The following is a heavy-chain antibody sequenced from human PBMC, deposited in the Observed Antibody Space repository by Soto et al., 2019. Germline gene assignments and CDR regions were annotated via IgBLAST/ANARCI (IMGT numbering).Heavy chain of an antibody. Sequence: QVHLVQSGAEVKKPGASVKVSCKGSGYGFTTYGITWVRQAPGQGLEWMAWISAHNGNTNYAQKLQGRVTVTRDTSTSTAYMELRRLRSDDTAVYYCARGRYGDYWGQGALFTVSS. V-gene: IGHV1-18*01. J-gene: IGHJ4*02. CDR2: ISAHNGNT. CDR3: ARGRYGDY. CDR1: GYGFTTYG. D-gene: IGHD1-1*01.